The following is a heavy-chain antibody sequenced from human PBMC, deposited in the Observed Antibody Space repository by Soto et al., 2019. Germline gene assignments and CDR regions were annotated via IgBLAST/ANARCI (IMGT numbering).Heavy chain of an antibody. D-gene: IGHD3-3*01. J-gene: IGHJ5*02. CDR3: ARNPPVLGSGYHNWFDP. V-gene: IGHV4-39*01. CDR2: IYYSGST. CDR1: GGSISSSSYY. Sequence: SETLSLTCTVSGGSISSSSYYWGWIRQPPGKGLEWIGSIYYSGSTYYNPSLKSRVTISVDTSKNQFSLKLSSVTAADTAVYYCARNPPVLGSGYHNWFDPWGQGTLVTVSS.